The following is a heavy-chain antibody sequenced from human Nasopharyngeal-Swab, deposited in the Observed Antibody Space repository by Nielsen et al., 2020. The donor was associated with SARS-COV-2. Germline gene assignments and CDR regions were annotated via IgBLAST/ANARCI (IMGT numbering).Heavy chain of an antibody. V-gene: IGHV1-2*04. D-gene: IGHD5-12*01. J-gene: IGHJ4*02. CDR2: INPNSGGT. CDR3: ARGLGSGKGFDY. CDR1: GYTFTGYY. Sequence: GSVKVSCKASGYTFTGYYMHWARQAPGQGLEWMGWINPNSGGTNYAQKFQGWVTMTRDTSISTAYMELRSLRSDDTAVYYCARGLGSGKGFDYWGQGTLVTVSS.